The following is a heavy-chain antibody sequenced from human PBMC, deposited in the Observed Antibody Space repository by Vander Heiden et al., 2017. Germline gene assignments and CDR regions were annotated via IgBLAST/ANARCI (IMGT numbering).Heavy chain of an antibody. Sequence: QVQLVQSGAEVKRPGASVKVSCEASGNPVTVYYMHGWRQAPGQGLEWMGWISPKNGDTKFAQNFQGRVTMTRDTSISAAYMELSRLTSDDTAIYYCARSGHFWGLDYWGQGTLVTVSS. CDR3: ARSGHFWGLDY. V-gene: IGHV1-2*02. CDR1: GNPVTVYY. CDR2: ISPKNGDT. D-gene: IGHD3-3*02. J-gene: IGHJ4*02.